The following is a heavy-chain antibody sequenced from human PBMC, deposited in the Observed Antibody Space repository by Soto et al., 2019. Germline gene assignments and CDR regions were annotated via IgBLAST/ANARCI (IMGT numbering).Heavy chain of an antibody. CDR2: ISYDGSNK. D-gene: IGHD3-9*01. CDR3: ARDYDILTGYSSYYYYGMDV. V-gene: IGHV3-30-3*01. Sequence: GGSLRLSYAASGFTFSSYAMHWVRQSPGKGLEWVAVISYDGSNKYYADSVRGRFTISRDNSKNTLYLQMNSLRAEDTAVYYCARDYDILTGYSSYYYYGMDVWGQGTTVTVSS. CDR1: GFTFSSYA. J-gene: IGHJ6*02.